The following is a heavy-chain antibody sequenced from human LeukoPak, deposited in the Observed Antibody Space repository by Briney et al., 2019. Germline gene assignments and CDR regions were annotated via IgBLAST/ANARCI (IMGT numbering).Heavy chain of an antibody. CDR1: GFTFSSYG. D-gene: IGHD6-19*01. CDR3: AKASARSNGWYDYFDY. CDR2: IRYDGSNK. V-gene: IGHV3-30*02. Sequence: GGSLRLSCAASGFTFSSYGMHWVRHAPGKGLEWVAFIRYDGSNKYYADSVKGRFTISRDNSKNTLYLQMNSLRAEDTAVYYCAKASARSNGWYDYFDYWGQGTLVTVSS. J-gene: IGHJ4*02.